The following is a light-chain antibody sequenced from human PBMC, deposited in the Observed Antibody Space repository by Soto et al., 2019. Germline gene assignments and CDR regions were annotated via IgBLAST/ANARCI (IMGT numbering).Light chain of an antibody. CDR1: QSISSH. Sequence: DIQITQSPSSLSASVGDRVTITCRASQSISSHLNWYQHKPGRPPRLLIFASSILEGGVPSRFSGSGSDTYFPLPIDSLQPEDVATYYCQHSYITPRYTFGQGTKVEI. J-gene: IGKJ2*01. CDR2: ASS. CDR3: QHSYITPRYT. V-gene: IGKV1-39*01.